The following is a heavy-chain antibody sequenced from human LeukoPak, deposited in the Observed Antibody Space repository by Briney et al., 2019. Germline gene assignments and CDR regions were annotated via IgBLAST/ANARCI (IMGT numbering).Heavy chain of an antibody. CDR3: VKVIYCNGDSCYGEYFQH. CDR1: GFTFSHFG. D-gene: IGHD2-15*01. CDR2: IRYDGTNR. J-gene: IGHJ1*01. V-gene: IGHV3-30*02. Sequence: GGSLRLSCAASGFTFSHFGMHWVRQAPGKGLEWVAFIRYDGTNRYYADLGKGRFTISRDNSKNPLYLQMNSLRAEDTAVYYCVKVIYCNGDSCYGEYFQHWGQGTLATVTS.